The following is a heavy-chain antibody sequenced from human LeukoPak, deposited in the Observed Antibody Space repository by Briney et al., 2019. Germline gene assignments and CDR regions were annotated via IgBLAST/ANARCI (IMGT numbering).Heavy chain of an antibody. D-gene: IGHD4-11*01. CDR2: ISGSGDST. CDR3: ATSTVAKYDY. J-gene: IGHJ4*02. V-gene: IGHV3-23*01. Sequence: SGGSLRLSCAASGFTFSSYWMSWVRQAPGKGLEWVSAISGSGDSTFNADSVKGRFTISRDNSKNTLYLQMNSLRAEDTALYYCATSTVAKYDYWGQGTLVAVSS. CDR1: GFTFSSYW.